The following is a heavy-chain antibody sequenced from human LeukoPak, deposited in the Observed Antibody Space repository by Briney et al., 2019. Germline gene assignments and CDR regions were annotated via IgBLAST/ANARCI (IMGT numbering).Heavy chain of an antibody. CDR2: IIPIFGTA. V-gene: IGHV1-69*05. J-gene: IGHJ3*02. CDR1: GGTFSSYA. Sequence: ASVKLSCKASGGTFSSYAISWVRQAPGQGLEWMGGIIPIFGTANYAQKFQGRVTITTDESTSTAYMELSSLRSEDTAVYYCARVGLNDAFEIWGQGTMVTVSS. D-gene: IGHD3-16*01. CDR3: ARVGLNDAFEI.